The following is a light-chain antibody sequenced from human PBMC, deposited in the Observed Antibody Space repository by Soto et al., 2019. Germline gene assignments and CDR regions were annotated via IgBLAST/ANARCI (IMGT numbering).Light chain of an antibody. CDR1: QSVNSYY. CDR2: GAS. CDR3: QQYGRSPRT. J-gene: IGKJ1*01. Sequence: EIVLTQSPGTLSLSPGERATLSCRASQSVNSYYLAWYQQKPGQAPRLLIYGASSRAIGIPDRFSGSGSGTDFTLTISTLEPEDFAVYYCQQYGRSPRTFGQGTKVEIK. V-gene: IGKV3-20*01.